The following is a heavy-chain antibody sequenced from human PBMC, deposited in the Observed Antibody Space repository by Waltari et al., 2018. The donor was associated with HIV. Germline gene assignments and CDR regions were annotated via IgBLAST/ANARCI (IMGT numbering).Heavy chain of an antibody. D-gene: IGHD3-16*01. V-gene: IGHV1-69*08. CDR2: IIPISKTP. Sequence: QVQLVQSGAEVKKPGSSVTVSCKASGGAFSSYTINWVRKAPGQGLEWLGRIIPISKTPNNAQKFQGRVTITADKSTSTAYMELTSLGADDTAVYYCASARETMGVDFDSWGLGTLVTVSS. CDR3: ASARETMGVDFDS. J-gene: IGHJ4*02. CDR1: GGAFSSYT.